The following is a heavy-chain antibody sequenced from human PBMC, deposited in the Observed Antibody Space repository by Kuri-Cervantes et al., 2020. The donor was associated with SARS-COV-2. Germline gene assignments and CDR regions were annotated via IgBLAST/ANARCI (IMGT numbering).Heavy chain of an antibody. Sequence: ASVKVSCKAPETTFPNYDINWVRQATGQGLEWMGMVKTNSGNTLYAQFFQGRVTMTRDTSTSTVYMELISLTSEDTAIYYCYCAPKEGFDSWGRGTLVTVSS. CDR1: ETTFPNYD. CDR3: YCAPKEGFDS. D-gene: IGHD2-21*01. J-gene: IGHJ4*02. CDR2: VKTNSGNT. V-gene: IGHV1-8*01.